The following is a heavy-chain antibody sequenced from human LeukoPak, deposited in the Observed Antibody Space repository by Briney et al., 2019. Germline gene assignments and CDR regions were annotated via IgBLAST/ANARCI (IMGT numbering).Heavy chain of an antibody. CDR2: IYYSGST. V-gene: IGHV4-59*01. CDR3: ARPVPSRLGWFDP. CDR1: GGSISSYY. D-gene: IGHD1-1*01. Sequence: PSETLSLTCTVSGGSISSYYWSWIRQPPGKGLKWIGYIYYSGSTNYNPSLKGRVTISVDTSKNQFSLKLSSVTAADTAVYYCARPVPSRLGWFDPWGQGTLVTVSS. J-gene: IGHJ5*02.